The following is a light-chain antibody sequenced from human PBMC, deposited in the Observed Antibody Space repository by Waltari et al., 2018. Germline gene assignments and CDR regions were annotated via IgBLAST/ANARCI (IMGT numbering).Light chain of an antibody. J-gene: IGKJ1*01. V-gene: IGKV1-27*01. Sequence: DIQMNQSPPPLSASVGDRVTTTCRASQDISNYLAWYQQKPGKVPELLIYAASTLQSGVPSRFGGSGSGTDFTLTISSLQPEDVATYYCQKYNSAPWTFGQGTKVEIK. CDR2: AAS. CDR1: QDISNY. CDR3: QKYNSAPWT.